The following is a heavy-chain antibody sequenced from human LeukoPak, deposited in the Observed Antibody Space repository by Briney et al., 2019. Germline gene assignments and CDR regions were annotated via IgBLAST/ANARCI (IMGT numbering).Heavy chain of an antibody. Sequence: GGSLRLSCAASGFTFSDSSMTWVRQAPGKGLDWVSLISFSGANSYYADSVKGRFTISRDNSKDTLFLQMNSLRAEDTAIYYCARDIQLSTWGLGTMVTVSS. J-gene: IGHJ3*01. V-gene: IGHV3-23*01. CDR3: ARDIQLST. CDR2: ISFSGANS. CDR1: GFTFSDSS. D-gene: IGHD5-24*01.